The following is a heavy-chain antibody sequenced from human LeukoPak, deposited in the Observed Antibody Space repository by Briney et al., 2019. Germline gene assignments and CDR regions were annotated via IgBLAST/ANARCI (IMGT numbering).Heavy chain of an antibody. D-gene: IGHD2-21*02. Sequence: GGSLRLSCAASGFTVSSNYMSWVRQAPGKGLEWVSAIYSGGTTYYADSVKGRFTISRDNSKNTLYLQMNSMRAEDTAVYYCARDGGAGVTPDMDVWGKGPTVTASS. CDR1: GFTVSSNY. CDR2: IYSGGTT. J-gene: IGHJ6*03. CDR3: ARDGGAGVTPDMDV. V-gene: IGHV3-53*01.